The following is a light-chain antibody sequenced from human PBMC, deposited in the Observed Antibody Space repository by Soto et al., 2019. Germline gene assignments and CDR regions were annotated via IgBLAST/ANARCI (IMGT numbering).Light chain of an antibody. Sequence: DIQIPHSPSSLSSSLVDRVTITCRASQSISSWLAWYQQKPGKAPKLLIYDASSLESGVPSRFSGSGSGTEFTLTISSLQPEDLATYYCQHYSAFSVTFGQGTKVDIK. V-gene: IGKV1-5*01. CDR2: DAS. J-gene: IGKJ1*01. CDR3: QHYSAFSVT. CDR1: QSISSW.